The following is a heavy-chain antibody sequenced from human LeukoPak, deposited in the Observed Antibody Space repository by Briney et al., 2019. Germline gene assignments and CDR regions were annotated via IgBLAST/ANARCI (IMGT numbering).Heavy chain of an antibody. CDR2: INHSGNT. V-gene: IGHV4-34*01. D-gene: IGHD3-10*01. Sequence: SETLSLTCSVYTGSFSYHYWGWIRQPPGKGLEWIGEINHSGNTNYSPYLKSRVTISVDTSKNPCSLKLSSVTAADTAVYYCAREGSAVTTFDYWGQGTLVTVSS. J-gene: IGHJ4*02. CDR3: AREGSAVTTFDY. CDR1: TGSFSYHY.